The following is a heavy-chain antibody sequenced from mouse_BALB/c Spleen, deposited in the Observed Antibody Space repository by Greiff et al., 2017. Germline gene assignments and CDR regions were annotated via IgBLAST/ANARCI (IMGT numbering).Heavy chain of an antibody. V-gene: IGHV3-2*02. CDR2: ISYSGST. Sequence: DVQLVESGPGLVKPSQSLSLTCTVTGYSITSDYAWNWIRQFPGNKLEWMGYISYSGSTSYNPSLKSRISITRDTSKNQFFLQLNSVTTEDTATYYCARYPYYGNYDWFAYWGQGTLVTVSA. J-gene: IGHJ3*01. CDR3: ARYPYYGNYDWFAY. D-gene: IGHD2-10*01. CDR1: GYSITSDYA.